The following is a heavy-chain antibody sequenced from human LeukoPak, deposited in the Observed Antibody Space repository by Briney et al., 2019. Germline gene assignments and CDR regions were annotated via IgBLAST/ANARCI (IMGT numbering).Heavy chain of an antibody. V-gene: IGHV3-23*01. J-gene: IGHJ4*02. CDR1: GFTFSSYA. Sequence: GGSLRLSCAASGFTFSSYAMSWVRQAPGKGLEWVSAIRGSGGSTYYADSVKGRFTISRDNSKNTLYLQMNSLRAEDTAVYYCAKDVYYYDSSGYFSYWGQGTLVTVSS. D-gene: IGHD3-22*01. CDR2: IRGSGGST. CDR3: AKDVYYYDSSGYFSY.